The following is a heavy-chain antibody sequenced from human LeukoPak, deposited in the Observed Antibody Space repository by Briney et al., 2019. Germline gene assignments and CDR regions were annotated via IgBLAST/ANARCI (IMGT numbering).Heavy chain of an antibody. J-gene: IGHJ4*02. CDR3: ARDRWYYGSGINHYYFDY. V-gene: IGHV1-69*13. CDR1: GGTFSSYA. Sequence: ASVKVSCKASGGTFSSYAISWVRQAPGQGLEWMGGIIPIFGTANYAQKFQGRVTITPDESTSTAYMELSSLRSEDTAVYYCARDRWYYGSGINHYYFDYWGQGTLVTVSS. CDR2: IIPIFGTA. D-gene: IGHD3-10*01.